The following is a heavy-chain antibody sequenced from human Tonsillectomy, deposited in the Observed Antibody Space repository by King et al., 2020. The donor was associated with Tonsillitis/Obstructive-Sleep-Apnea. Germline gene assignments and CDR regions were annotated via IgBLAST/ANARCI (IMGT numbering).Heavy chain of an antibody. Sequence: VQLVESGGGLVKPGGSLRLSCAASGFTFSSYSMNWVRQAPGKGLEWVSSISSSSSYIYYADSVKGRFTISRDNAKNSLYLQMNSLRAEGTAVYYCARGHYYDSSGYSFCDYWGQGTLVTVSS. J-gene: IGHJ4*02. V-gene: IGHV3-21*01. CDR3: ARGHYYDSSGYSFCDY. CDR2: ISSSSSYI. D-gene: IGHD3-22*01. CDR1: GFTFSSYS.